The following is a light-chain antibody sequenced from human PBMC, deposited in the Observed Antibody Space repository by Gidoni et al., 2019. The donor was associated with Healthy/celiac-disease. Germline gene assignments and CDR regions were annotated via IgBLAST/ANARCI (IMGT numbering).Light chain of an antibody. V-gene: IGLV2-8*01. CDR2: EVS. Sequence: QSALTQPPSASWSPGQSVTLSCTGTSSDVGGYNYVSWYQQHPGKAPKLMSYEVSKRPSGVPDRCSGSKSGNTASLTVSGLQAEDEADYYCSSDAGSNNLVFGGGTKLTVL. J-gene: IGLJ2*01. CDR3: SSDAGSNNLV. CDR1: SSDVGGYNY.